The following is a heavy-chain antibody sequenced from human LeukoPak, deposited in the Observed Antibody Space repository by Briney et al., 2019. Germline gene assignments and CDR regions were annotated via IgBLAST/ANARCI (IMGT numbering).Heavy chain of an antibody. Sequence: SETLSLTCTVSGGSISSSSYYWGWIRQPPGKGLEWIGSIYYSGSTYYNPSLKSRVTISVDKSKNQFSLKLSSVTAADTAVYYCARDLNSSGYHGYWGQGTLVAVSS. V-gene: IGHV4-39*07. CDR2: IYYSGST. CDR3: ARDLNSSGYHGY. D-gene: IGHD3-22*01. CDR1: GGSISSSSYY. J-gene: IGHJ4*02.